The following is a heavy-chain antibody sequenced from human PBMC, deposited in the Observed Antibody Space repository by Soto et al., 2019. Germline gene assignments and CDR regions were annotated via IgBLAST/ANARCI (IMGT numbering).Heavy chain of an antibody. CDR1: GYSFTSYW. V-gene: IGHV5-51*01. D-gene: IGHD5-12*01. J-gene: IGHJ3*02. CDR3: ARSLGYSGYEYDAFDI. Sequence: GESLKISCKGSGYSFTSYWIGWVRQMPGKGLEWMGIIYPGDSDTRYSPSFQGQVTISADKSISTAYLQWSSLKASDTAMYYCARSLGYSGYEYDAFDIWGQGTMVTVSS. CDR2: IYPGDSDT.